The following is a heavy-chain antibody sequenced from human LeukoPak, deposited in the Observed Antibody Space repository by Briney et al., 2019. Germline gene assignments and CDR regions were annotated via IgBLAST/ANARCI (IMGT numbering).Heavy chain of an antibody. CDR2: INHSGST. J-gene: IGHJ4*02. CDR3: ARRMATILKAAFDY. V-gene: IGHV4-34*01. CDR1: GGSFSGYF. Sequence: SETLSLTCAVYGGSFSGYFWSWIRQPPGKGLAWIGEINHSGSTNYIPSLQSRVTISVGTSSNQFSLKRSSVTAADTAGYYCARRMATILKAAFDYWDQGTRVTVSS. D-gene: IGHD5-24*01.